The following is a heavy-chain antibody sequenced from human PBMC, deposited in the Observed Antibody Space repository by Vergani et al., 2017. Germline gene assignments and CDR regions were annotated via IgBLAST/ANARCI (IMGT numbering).Heavy chain of an antibody. J-gene: IGHJ4*02. CDR1: GFTFDDYA. D-gene: IGHD1-26*01. V-gene: IGHV4-59*06. CDR3: ARYSGPFDY. Sequence: VRLVESGGGLVKPGGSLRLSCAASGFTFDDYAMHWVRQAPGKGLEWIGYIYYSGSTYYNPSLKSRVTISVDTSKNQFSLKLSSVTAADTAVYYCARYSGPFDYWGQGTLVTVSS. CDR2: IYYSGST.